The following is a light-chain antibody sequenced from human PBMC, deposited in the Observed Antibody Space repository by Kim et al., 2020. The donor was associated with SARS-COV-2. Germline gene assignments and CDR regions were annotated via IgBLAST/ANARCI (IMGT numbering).Light chain of an antibody. Sequence: EIVLTQSPATLSLSPGESATLSCRASQNIIHFLAWYQQKPGQAPRLLIYDASARATGIPARFSGSGSETDFTLTISSLEPEDFAVYYCHQRRNWPLTFGGGTKVDIK. CDR2: DAS. J-gene: IGKJ4*01. CDR1: QNIIHF. CDR3: HQRRNWPLT. V-gene: IGKV3-11*01.